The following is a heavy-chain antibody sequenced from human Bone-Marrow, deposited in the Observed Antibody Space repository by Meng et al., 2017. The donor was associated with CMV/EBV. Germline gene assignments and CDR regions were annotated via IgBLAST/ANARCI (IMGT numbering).Heavy chain of an antibody. Sequence: QVQIQESGPGLVTPSETLSLTCIVSGSSIKNSNWNWVRQPAGQGLEWIGLIQVIGHTVYNPSLKSRVTVSLDASKSQFSLTLNSVTAADTATYYCAGSRPGGGACDYWGQGILVTVSS. CDR2: IQVIGHT. V-gene: IGHV4-4*07. D-gene: IGHD3-16*01. CDR3: AGSRPGGGACDY. J-gene: IGHJ4*02. CDR1: GSSIKNSN.